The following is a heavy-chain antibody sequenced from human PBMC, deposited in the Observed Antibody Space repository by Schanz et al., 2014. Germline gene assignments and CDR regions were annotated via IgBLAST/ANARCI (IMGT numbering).Heavy chain of an antibody. Sequence: QLVQSGAEVKKPGASVKVSCRASGYTFTNFAMNWVRQAPGQGLEWMGRINTETGNPTYGQGFTGRVVLSLDTSVSTAYLQISSLRSEDTGVYYCARDALLGRNIDYWGQGTLVTVSS. V-gene: IGHV7-4-1*02. CDR1: GYTFTNFA. CDR2: INTETGNP. J-gene: IGHJ4*02. D-gene: IGHD7-27*01. CDR3: ARDALLGRNIDY.